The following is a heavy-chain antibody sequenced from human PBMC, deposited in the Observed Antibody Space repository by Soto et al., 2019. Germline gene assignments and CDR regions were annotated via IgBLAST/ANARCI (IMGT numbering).Heavy chain of an antibody. V-gene: IGHV4-39*01. D-gene: IGHD2-8*01. CDR2: IYYSGSI. CDR3: ATSGRGVYYYFDY. CDR1: GGSISSSSYY. Sequence: PSETLSLTCTVSGGSISSSSYYWGWIRQPPGKGLDWIGSIYYSGSIYYNPSLKSRVTISVDTSKNQFSLKLSSVTAADTAVYYCATSGRGVYYYFDYWGQGTLVTVSS. J-gene: IGHJ4*02.